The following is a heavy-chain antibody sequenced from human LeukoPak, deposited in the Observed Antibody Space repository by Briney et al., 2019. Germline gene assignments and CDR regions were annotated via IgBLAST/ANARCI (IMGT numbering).Heavy chain of an antibody. CDR1: GFTFSNYA. Sequence: PGGSLRLSCAASGFTFSNYAMNWVRQAPGKGLEGVSVFIGSSGSTDYADSVKGRFTISRDISKNTLYLQMNRLRAEDTPIYYCAKGAYDYIEIGYFDYWGQGTPVTVAS. J-gene: IGHJ4*02. D-gene: IGHD5-12*01. CDR3: AKGAYDYIEIGYFDY. V-gene: IGHV3-23*01. CDR2: FIGSSGST.